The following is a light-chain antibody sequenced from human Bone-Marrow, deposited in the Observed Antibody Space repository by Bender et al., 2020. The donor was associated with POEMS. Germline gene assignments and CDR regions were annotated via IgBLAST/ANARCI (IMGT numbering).Light chain of an antibody. J-gene: IGLJ2*01. CDR1: RGHSNYA. V-gene: IGLV4-69*01. Sequence: QLVLTQSPSASASLGASVKLTCTLSRGHSNYAIAWHQQQPEKGPRFLMKINNDGSHTKGDGVPDRFSGSRSFDMASLTIFGLQTEDEADYFCSSYAGSSYVLFGGGTKLTVL. CDR2: INNDGSH. CDR3: SSYAGSSYVL.